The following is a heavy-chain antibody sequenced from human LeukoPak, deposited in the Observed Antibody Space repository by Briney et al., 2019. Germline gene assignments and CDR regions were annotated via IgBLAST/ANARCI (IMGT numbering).Heavy chain of an antibody. Sequence: GESLKISCRGSGYSFSTYWIGWVRQMPGIGLEWMGIIYPGDSDTRYSPSFQGQVTISADKSISTAYLQWSSLEASDTAMYYCARQDTAMALLAYWGQGTLVTVSS. CDR2: IYPGDSDT. J-gene: IGHJ4*02. CDR3: ARQDTAMALLAY. D-gene: IGHD5-18*01. CDR1: GYSFSTYW. V-gene: IGHV5-51*01.